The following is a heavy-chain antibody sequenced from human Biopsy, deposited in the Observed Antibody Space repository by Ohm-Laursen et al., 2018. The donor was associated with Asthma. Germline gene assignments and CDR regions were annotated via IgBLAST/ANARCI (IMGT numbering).Heavy chain of an antibody. CDR3: ARTYYDFLTGQVKDAFGI. J-gene: IGHJ3*02. CDR2: INAGDGNT. V-gene: IGHV1-3*01. D-gene: IGHD3-9*01. Sequence: SSVKVSCKASGYTFIHFAIHWVRQAPGQRPEWMGWINAGDGNTKYSQKFQGRVTITRDTSASTAYMELTSLRSEDTAAYYCARTYYDFLTGQVKDAFGIWGQGTMVTVSS. CDR1: GYTFIHFA.